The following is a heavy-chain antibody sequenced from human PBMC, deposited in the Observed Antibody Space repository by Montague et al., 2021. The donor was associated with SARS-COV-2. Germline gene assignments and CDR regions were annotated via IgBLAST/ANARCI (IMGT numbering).Heavy chain of an antibody. CDR2: INHCGST. CDR1: GTSFSGYY. D-gene: IGHD3-10*01. Sequence: SETLSLTCAFNGTSFSGYYWHWIRQPPGKGLEWIGEINHCGSTKXSPSLESRLTISADTSKNQFSLKLTSVAAADTAVYYCARLRDGVVPSPILGVGPYYSYHYTNLCGKGTTVTLSS. V-gene: IGHV4-34*01. J-gene: IGHJ6*03. CDR3: ARLRDGVVPSPILGVGPYYSYHYTNL.